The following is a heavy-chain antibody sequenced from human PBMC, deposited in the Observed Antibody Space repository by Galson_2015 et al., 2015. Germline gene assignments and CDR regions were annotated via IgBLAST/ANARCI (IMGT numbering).Heavy chain of an antibody. CDR2: INPSGGST. D-gene: IGHD6-13*01. J-gene: IGHJ4*02. CDR3: ARVAVPWDSSSWFDY. V-gene: IGHV1-46*01. CDR1: GYTFTSYY. Sequence: SVKVSCKASGYTFTSYYMHWVRQAPRQGLEWMGIINPSGGSTSYAQKFQGRVTMTRDTSTSTVYMELSSLRSEDTAVYYCARVAVPWDSSSWFDYWGQGTLVTVSS.